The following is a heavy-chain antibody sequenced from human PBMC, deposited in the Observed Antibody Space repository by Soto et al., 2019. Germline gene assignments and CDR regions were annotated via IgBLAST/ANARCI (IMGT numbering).Heavy chain of an antibody. D-gene: IGHD3-3*02. CDR2: INAGNGNT. V-gene: IGHV1-3*01. CDR3: ARDTLPPFYISTPDFDY. J-gene: IGHJ4*02. CDR1: GYTFTSYA. Sequence: ASVKVSCKASGYTFTSYAMHWVRQAPGQRLEWMGWINAGNGNTKYSQKFQGRVTITRDTSASTAYMELSSLRSEDTAVYYCARDTLPPFYISTPDFDYWGQGTLVTVSS.